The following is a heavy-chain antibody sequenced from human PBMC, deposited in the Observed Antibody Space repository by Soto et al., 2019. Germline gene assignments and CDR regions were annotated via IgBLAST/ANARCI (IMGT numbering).Heavy chain of an antibody. J-gene: IGHJ5*02. CDR3: ARDLHCSGGSCYSGWFDP. D-gene: IGHD2-15*01. CDR2: TYYRSKWYN. CDR1: GDSVSINSAA. V-gene: IGHV6-1*01. Sequence: SQTLSLTCAISGDSVSINSAAWNWIRQSPSRGLEWLGRTYYRSKWYNDYAVSVKSRITINPDTSKNQFSLQLNSVTPEDTAVYFCARDLHCSGGSCYSGWFDPWGQGTQVTVSS.